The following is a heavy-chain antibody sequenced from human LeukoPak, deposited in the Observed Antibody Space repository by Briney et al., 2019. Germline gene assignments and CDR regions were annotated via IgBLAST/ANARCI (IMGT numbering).Heavy chain of an antibody. CDR1: GFTFSSYA. CDR2: ISYDGSNK. V-gene: IGHV3-30*04. CDR3: ARDSSSSGSRWFDP. J-gene: IGHJ5*02. Sequence: GGSLRLSCAASGFTFSSYAMHWVRQAPGEGLEWVAVISYDGSNKYYADSVKGRFTISRDNSKNTLYLQMNSLRAEDTAVYYCARDSSSSGSRWFDPWGQGTLVTVSS. D-gene: IGHD6-19*01.